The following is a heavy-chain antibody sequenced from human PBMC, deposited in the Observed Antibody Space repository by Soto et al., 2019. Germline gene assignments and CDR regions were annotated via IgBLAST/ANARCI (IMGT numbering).Heavy chain of an antibody. V-gene: IGHV3-23*01. D-gene: IGHD3-22*01. Sequence: GSLRLSCAASGFTFSSYAMSWVRQAPGKGLEWVSALSGSGISTYYADTVKGRFTISRDNSRNTLYLQMNSLRAEDTAVYYCATSYDSSGYDYWGQXTLVTVSS. CDR3: ATSYDSSGYDY. J-gene: IGHJ4*02. CDR2: LSGSGIST. CDR1: GFTFSSYA.